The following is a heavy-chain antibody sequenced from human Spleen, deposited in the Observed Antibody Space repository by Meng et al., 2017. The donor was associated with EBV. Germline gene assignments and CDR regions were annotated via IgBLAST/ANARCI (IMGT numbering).Heavy chain of an antibody. D-gene: IGHD6-13*01. CDR3: ASHLVTPGTRGFDH. CDR1: VVSIPRTNG. V-gene: IGHV4-4*02. CDR2: THHGGNT. J-gene: IGHJ4*02. Sequence: GPRLVTPCGTPSLPCVFSVVSIPRTNGWGWVRQPPGKGLEWIGETHHGGNTNYNTSLQSRVTISVDKSKSQFSLQLTSVTAADTALYYCASHLVTPGTRGFDHWGPGILVTVSS.